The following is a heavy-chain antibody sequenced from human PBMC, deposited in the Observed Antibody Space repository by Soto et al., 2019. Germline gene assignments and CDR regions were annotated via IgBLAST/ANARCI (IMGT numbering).Heavy chain of an antibody. CDR1: GYSFASYW. Sequence: XGSLMISCKGSGYSFASYWVGWVRQMPGNGLGWMGIIYPGDSNTRYRPSFQGQVTISADKSINTAYLQWSTLKASDTAMYYCARLYSSSSRIDYWGQGTLVTVSS. J-gene: IGHJ4*02. CDR2: IYPGDSNT. CDR3: ARLYSSSSRIDY. V-gene: IGHV5-51*01. D-gene: IGHD6-6*01.